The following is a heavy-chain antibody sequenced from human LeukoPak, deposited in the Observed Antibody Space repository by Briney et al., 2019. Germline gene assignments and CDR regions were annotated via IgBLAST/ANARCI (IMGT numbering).Heavy chain of an antibody. CDR1: GFTFSTYG. D-gene: IGHD3-10*01. Sequence: GGSLRLSCAASGFTFSTYGMSWVRQAPGKGLEWVSAISGSAGSTYYADSVKGRFTISRDNSKNTLYLQMNSLRVEDTAVYYCAKDYSKTSYYGSGTYYRPNWFDPWGQGTLVTVSS. J-gene: IGHJ5*02. V-gene: IGHV3-23*01. CDR2: ISGSAGST. CDR3: AKDYSKTSYYGSGTYYRPNWFDP.